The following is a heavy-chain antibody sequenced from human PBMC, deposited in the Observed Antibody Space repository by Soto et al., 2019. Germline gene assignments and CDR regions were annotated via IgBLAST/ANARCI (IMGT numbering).Heavy chain of an antibody. Sequence: QVQLVQAGAEVKKPGASVKVSCKASGYTFTSYGIIWVRQAPGQGLEWMGWISAYNGNTNYAQKLQGRVTRTTDTSTSTAYMELGSLRAADTAVYYCARVSGRITMVRPADYWGQGPLVTVSS. CDR3: ARVSGRITMVRPADY. CDR2: ISAYNGNT. CDR1: GYTFTSYG. V-gene: IGHV1-18*01. J-gene: IGHJ4*02. D-gene: IGHD3-10*01.